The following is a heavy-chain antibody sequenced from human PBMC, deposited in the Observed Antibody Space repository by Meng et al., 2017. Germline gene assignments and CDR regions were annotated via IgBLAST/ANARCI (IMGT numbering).Heavy chain of an antibody. J-gene: IGHJ4*02. CDR1: GGTFSSYA. V-gene: IGHV1-69*01. D-gene: IGHD4-11*01. CDR3: ARDDYSNYLPFDY. CDR2: IIPIFGTA. Sequence: QVQVVQSGAEVKKPGSAVKVSCKASGGTFSSYASSWVRQAPGQGLEWMGGIIPIFGTANYAQKFQGRVTITADESTSTAYMELSSLRSEDTAVYYCARDDYSNYLPFDYWGQGTLVTVSS.